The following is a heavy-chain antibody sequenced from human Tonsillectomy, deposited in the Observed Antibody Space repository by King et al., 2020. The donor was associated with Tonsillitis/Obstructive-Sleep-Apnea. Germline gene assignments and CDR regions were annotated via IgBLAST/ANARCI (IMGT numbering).Heavy chain of an antibody. CDR2: ISSSSSTI. CDR1: GFTFSSYS. V-gene: IGHV3-48*02. Sequence: VQLVESGGGLVQPGGSLRLSCAASGFTFSSYSMNWVRQAPGKGLEWVSYISSSSSTIYYADSVKGRFTISRDNAKNSLYLQINSLRDEDTAVYYCAGGDYDFWSGYLNWGQGTLVTVSS. D-gene: IGHD3-3*01. CDR3: AGGDYDFWSGYLN. J-gene: IGHJ4*02.